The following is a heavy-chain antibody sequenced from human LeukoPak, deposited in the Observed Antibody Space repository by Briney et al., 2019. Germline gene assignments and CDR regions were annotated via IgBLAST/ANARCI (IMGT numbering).Heavy chain of an antibody. Sequence: GGSLRLSCAAFGFPLSSYAMSWVRQAPGKGLEWVSATSSSDAGTYHADSVRGRFTISRDNSKNTLYLQMNSLRAEDTAVYYCARGPPTVNYTFDIWGQGTMVTVSS. CDR1: GFPLSSYA. V-gene: IGHV3-23*01. D-gene: IGHD4-11*01. CDR3: ARGPPTVNYTFDI. CDR2: TSSSDAGT. J-gene: IGHJ3*02.